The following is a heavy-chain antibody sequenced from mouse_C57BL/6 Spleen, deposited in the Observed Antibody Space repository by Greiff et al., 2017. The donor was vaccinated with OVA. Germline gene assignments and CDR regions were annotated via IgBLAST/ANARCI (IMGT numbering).Heavy chain of an antibody. D-gene: IGHD1-1*01. CDR1: GFTFSDYY. Sequence: EVQLVESEGGLVQPGSSMKLSCTASGFTFSDYYMAWVRQVPEKGLERVANINYDGSSTYYLDSLKSRFIISRDNAKNILYLQMSSLKSEDTATYYCARVEFSYSYGSRAWFAYWGQGTLVTVSA. J-gene: IGHJ3*01. CDR3: ARVEFSYSYGSRAWFAY. V-gene: IGHV5-16*01. CDR2: INYDGSST.